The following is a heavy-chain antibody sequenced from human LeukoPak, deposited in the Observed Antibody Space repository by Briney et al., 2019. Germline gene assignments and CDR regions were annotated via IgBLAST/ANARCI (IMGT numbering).Heavy chain of an antibody. D-gene: IGHD2-8*01. V-gene: IGHV1-18*01. CDR1: GYSFTNYV. Sequence: GALVKVFCKASGYSFTNYVIISWVRQAPGQGLEWMGWISAYYDNTEYVQNLQGRVTMTTDTPTSTAYMELRSLRFDDTAVYYCARGMGYNYYYMDVWGKGTTVTVSS. CDR3: ARGMGYNYYYMDV. CDR2: ISAYYDNT. J-gene: IGHJ6*03.